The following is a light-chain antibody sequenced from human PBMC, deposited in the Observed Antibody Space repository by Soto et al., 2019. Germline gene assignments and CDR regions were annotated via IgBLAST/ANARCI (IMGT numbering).Light chain of an antibody. CDR2: SNN. V-gene: IGLV1-44*01. CDR1: SSNIGSNT. Sequence: QSVLTQPPSASGTPGQRVTISCSGSSSNIGSNTVNWYQQLPGTAPKLLIYSNNQRPSGVAARFSGSKSGTTASLAISGLQSEDEADYYCAAWDASLNGYVFGTGTKVTVL. CDR3: AAWDASLNGYV. J-gene: IGLJ1*01.